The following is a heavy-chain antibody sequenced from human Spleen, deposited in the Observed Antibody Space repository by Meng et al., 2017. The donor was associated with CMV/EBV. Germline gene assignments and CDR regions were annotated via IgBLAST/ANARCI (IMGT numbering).Heavy chain of an antibody. CDR2: INSDGSST. Sequence: GESLKISCAASGFTFSSYGMHWVRQAPGKGLVWVSRINSDGSSTSYADSVKGRFTISRDNAKNTLYLQMNSLRAEDTAVYYCAREDFWSGYLYYYYGMDVWGQGTTVTVSS. J-gene: IGHJ6*02. V-gene: IGHV3-74*01. CDR1: GFTFSSYG. CDR3: AREDFWSGYLYYYYGMDV. D-gene: IGHD3-3*01.